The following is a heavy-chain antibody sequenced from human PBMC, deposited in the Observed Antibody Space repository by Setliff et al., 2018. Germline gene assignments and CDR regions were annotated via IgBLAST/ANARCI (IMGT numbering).Heavy chain of an antibody. CDR1: GYTFTGYY. CDR2: INPNSGGT. V-gene: IGHV1-2*06. Sequence: ASVKVSCKASGYTFTGYYMHWVRQAPGQGLEWMGRINPNSGGTNYAQKFQGRVTMTRDTSISTAYMELSSLRSEDTAVYYCARDKGYYGSGSYDYWGQGTLVTVSS. CDR3: ARDKGYYGSGSYDY. J-gene: IGHJ4*02. D-gene: IGHD3-10*01.